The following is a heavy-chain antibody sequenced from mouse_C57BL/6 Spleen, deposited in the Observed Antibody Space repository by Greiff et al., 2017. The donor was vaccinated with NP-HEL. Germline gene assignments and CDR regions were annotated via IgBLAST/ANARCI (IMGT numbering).Heavy chain of an antibody. CDR1: GYAFSSSW. CDR2: IYPGDGDT. CDR3: ARWFYYDYADY. Sequence: QVQLKESGPELVKPGASVKISCKASGYAFSSSWMNWVKQRPGKGLEWIGRIYPGDGDTNYNGKFKGKATLTADKSSSTAYMQLSSLTSEDSAVYFCARWFYYDYADYWGQGTTLTVSS. V-gene: IGHV1-82*01. J-gene: IGHJ2*01. D-gene: IGHD2-4*01.